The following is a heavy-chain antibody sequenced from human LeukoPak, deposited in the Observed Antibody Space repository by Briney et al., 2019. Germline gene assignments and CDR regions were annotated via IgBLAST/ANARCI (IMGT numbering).Heavy chain of an antibody. CDR2: ISSSSSTI. Sequence: GGSLRLSCAASGFTFSSYSMNWVRQAPGKGLEWVSYISSSSSTIYYADSVKGRFTISRDNAKNSLYLQMNSLRDEDTAVYYCARGSPYYYDSSGYPGAFDIWGQGTMVTVSS. V-gene: IGHV3-48*02. D-gene: IGHD3-22*01. CDR3: ARGSPYYYDSSGYPGAFDI. J-gene: IGHJ3*02. CDR1: GFTFSSYS.